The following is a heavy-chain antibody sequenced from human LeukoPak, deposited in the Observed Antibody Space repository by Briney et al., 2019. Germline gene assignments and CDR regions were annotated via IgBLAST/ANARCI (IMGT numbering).Heavy chain of an antibody. V-gene: IGHV4-4*07. CDR3: ARGSSGWYSIDY. D-gene: IGHD6-19*01. CDR2: IYSSGST. CDR1: GGSINNYY. Sequence: PSETLSLTCTVSGGSINNYYWSWIRQPAVKGLEWIGRIYSSGSTNYNPSLNSRVTMSVDTSKNQFSLKLSSVTAADTAVYYCARGSSGWYSIDYWGQGTLVTVSS. J-gene: IGHJ4*02.